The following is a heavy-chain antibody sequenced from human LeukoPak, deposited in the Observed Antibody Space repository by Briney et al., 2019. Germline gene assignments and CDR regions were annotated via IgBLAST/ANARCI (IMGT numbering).Heavy chain of an antibody. V-gene: IGHV4-4*07. Sequence: SETLSLTCTVSGGSISNDYRGGVRQPAGKGLEWIGHIYITGTTNYNPSLQSRVTMSLDTSKNKFSLKLTSVTAADTAVYYCAKLAPRGGFDIWGQGTMVTVSS. J-gene: IGHJ3*02. CDR3: AKLAPRGGFDI. CDR2: IYITGTT. CDR1: GGSISNDY. D-gene: IGHD3-3*02.